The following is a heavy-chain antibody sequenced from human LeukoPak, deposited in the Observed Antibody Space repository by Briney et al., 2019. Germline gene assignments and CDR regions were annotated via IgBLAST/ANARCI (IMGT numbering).Heavy chain of an antibody. J-gene: IGHJ5*02. Sequence: ASVKVSCKFSGYTLTDLSMHWVRQTPGKGLEWMGGFDPEDDETVYAQKFQGRVTMTEDTSTDTAYMELSSLRSDDTAVYYCAIEIPFGSEVPWFDPWGQGTLVTVSS. CDR2: FDPEDDET. D-gene: IGHD2/OR15-2a*01. CDR3: AIEIPFGSEVPWFDP. CDR1: GYTLTDLS. V-gene: IGHV1-24*01.